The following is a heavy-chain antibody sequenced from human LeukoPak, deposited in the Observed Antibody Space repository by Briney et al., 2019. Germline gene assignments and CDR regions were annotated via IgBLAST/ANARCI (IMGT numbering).Heavy chain of an antibody. J-gene: IGHJ3*02. D-gene: IGHD3-16*02. Sequence: SETLSLTCTVSGGSISSGGYYWSWIRQPPGKGLEWIGYIYYSGSTYYNPSLKSRVTISVDTSKNQFSLKLSSVTAADTAVYYCARDPSTAHYDYVWGSYRPLGAFDIWGQGTMVTVSS. CDR3: ARDPSTAHYDYVWGSYRPLGAFDI. V-gene: IGHV4-30-4*01. CDR1: GGSISSGGYY. CDR2: IYYSGST.